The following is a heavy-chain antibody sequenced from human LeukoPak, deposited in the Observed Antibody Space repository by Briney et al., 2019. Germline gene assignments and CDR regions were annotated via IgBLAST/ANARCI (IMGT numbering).Heavy chain of an antibody. D-gene: IGHD3-22*01. CDR1: GGTFSNYA. CDR2: IIPIFGTT. V-gene: IGHV1-69*13. Sequence: SVKVSCKASGGTFSNYAINWVRQAPGQGLKWMGGIIPIFGTTNYAQKFQGRVTITADESTSTAYMELSSLRSEDTAVYFCARGLQEYYYDSSGSFFGSSGYWGQGTLATVSS. CDR3: ARGLQEYYYDSSGSFFGSSGY. J-gene: IGHJ4*02.